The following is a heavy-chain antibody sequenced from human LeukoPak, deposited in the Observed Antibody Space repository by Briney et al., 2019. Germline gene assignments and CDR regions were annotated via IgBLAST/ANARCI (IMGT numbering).Heavy chain of an antibody. CDR1: GFTFSSNA. CDR3: AKDGVPHYYYYYYMDV. CDR2: ISNRGGST. Sequence: GGSLRLSCAASGFTFSSNAMSWVRQAPGKGLEWVSGISNRGGSTYYADSVKGRFTISRDNSKNTLYLQMNSLRAEDTAVYYCAKDGVPHYYYYYYMDVWGKGTTVTISS. V-gene: IGHV3-23*01. J-gene: IGHJ6*03. D-gene: IGHD1-1*01.